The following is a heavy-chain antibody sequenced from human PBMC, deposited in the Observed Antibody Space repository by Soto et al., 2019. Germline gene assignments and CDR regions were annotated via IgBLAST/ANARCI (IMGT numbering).Heavy chain of an antibody. D-gene: IGHD2-15*01. CDR3: AKAKLLHNWYFDL. Sequence: PGGSLRLSCAASGFTFSSYAMSWVRQAPGKGLEWVSAISGGGGSIYYADSVKGRFTISRDNSKNTLYLHMNSLRAEDTAVYYCAKAKLLHNWYFDLWGRGTLVTVSS. CDR1: GFTFSSYA. V-gene: IGHV3-23*01. CDR2: ISGGGGSI. J-gene: IGHJ2*01.